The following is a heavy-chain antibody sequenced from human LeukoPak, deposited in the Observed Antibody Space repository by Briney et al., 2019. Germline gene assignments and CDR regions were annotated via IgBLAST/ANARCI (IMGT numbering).Heavy chain of an antibody. V-gene: IGHV4-59*01. CDR2: IFYSGST. D-gene: IGHD5-24*01. CDR1: GGSISRYY. J-gene: IGHJ4*02. Sequence: SETLSLTCTVSGGSISRYYWSWIRQPPGKGLEWIGYIFYSGSTNYNPSLRSRVTISIDTSKTLFSLKVSSVTAADTAVYYCAGYKVEMATIWDYWGQGTLVTVSS. CDR3: AGYKVEMATIWDY.